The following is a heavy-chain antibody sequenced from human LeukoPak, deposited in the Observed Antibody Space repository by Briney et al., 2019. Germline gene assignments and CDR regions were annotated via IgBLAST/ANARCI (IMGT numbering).Heavy chain of an antibody. D-gene: IGHD2-2*01. V-gene: IGHV3-74*01. CDR1: GFIFRSYW. CDR2: INNDGSTT. Sequence: GGSLRLSCGASGFIFRSYWMHWVRQAPGKGLVWVSRINNDGSTTADADSVKGRFTITRDNAKNTLYLQMNSLRAEDTAVYYCARGDAYALNYWGQGTLVTVSS. J-gene: IGHJ4*02. CDR3: ARGDAYALNY.